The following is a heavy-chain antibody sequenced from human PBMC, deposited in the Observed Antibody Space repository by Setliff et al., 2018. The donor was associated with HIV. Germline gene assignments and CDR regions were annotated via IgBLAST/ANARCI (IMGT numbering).Heavy chain of an antibody. CDR3: ARGWGHDGFDF. Sequence: PSETLSLTCAVYGRSFSGYYWNWIRQSPGKGLEWIGEINHSGGTNYNPSLKSRVTMSIVTSKNQFSLNVSSVTAADTAVYYCARGWGHDGFDFWGQGTMVTVSS. V-gene: IGHV4-34*01. CDR2: INHSGGT. J-gene: IGHJ3*01. D-gene: IGHD7-27*01. CDR1: GRSFSGYY.